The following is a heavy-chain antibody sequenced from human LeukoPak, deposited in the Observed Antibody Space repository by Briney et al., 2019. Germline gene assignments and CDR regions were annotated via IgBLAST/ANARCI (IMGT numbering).Heavy chain of an antibody. J-gene: IGHJ3*02. CDR3: ARQETSSYNGAFDI. D-gene: IGHD1-26*01. CDR2: IKKDGSEK. V-gene: IGHV3-7*01. Sequence: GGSLRLSCAASELTFSSYWMSWVRQAPGKGLEWVANIKKDGSEKYYVDSVKGRFTISRDNAKNSLYLQMNSLRADDTAVYHCARQETSSYNGAFDIWGQGTMVTVSS. CDR1: ELTFSSYW.